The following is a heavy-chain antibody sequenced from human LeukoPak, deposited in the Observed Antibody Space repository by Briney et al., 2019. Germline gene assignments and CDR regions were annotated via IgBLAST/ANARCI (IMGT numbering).Heavy chain of an antibody. Sequence: SETLSLTCTVSGGSISNYYWSWIRQPAGKGLEWIGRIYDSGSIIYNPSLKSRVTMSVDTSKNQISLNLTSVTAADAAVYYCARDLGYDGFDWAPWGQGTLVTVSS. V-gene: IGHV4-4*07. CDR2: IYDSGSI. D-gene: IGHD5-12*01. CDR1: GGSISNYY. CDR3: ARDLGYDGFDWAP. J-gene: IGHJ5*02.